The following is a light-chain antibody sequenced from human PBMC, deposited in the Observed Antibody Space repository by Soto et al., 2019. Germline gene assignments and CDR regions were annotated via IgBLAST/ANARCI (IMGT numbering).Light chain of an antibody. J-gene: IGKJ5*01. CDR1: QSVSSSY. V-gene: IGKV3-20*01. CDR2: GAS. CDR3: QKYGSSPIN. Sequence: DIVLTQSPGTLSFSPGERATLSCRASQSVSSSYLAWYQQKPGQAPRLLIYGASSRATGIPDRFSGSGSGTDFTLTISRLEPEDFAVYYCQKYGSSPINFGQGTRLEIK.